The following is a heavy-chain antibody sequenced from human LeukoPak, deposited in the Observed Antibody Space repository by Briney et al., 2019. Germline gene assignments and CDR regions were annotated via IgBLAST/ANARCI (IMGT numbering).Heavy chain of an antibody. D-gene: IGHD5-18*01. J-gene: IGHJ4*02. Sequence: SETLSLTCTVSGGSISGYYWSWIRQPAGKGLEWIGRIYSSGSTNYNPSLKSRVTMSVDTSKNQFSLKLSSVTAADTAVYYCARGFTGYSYGYRGYYFDYWGQGTLVTVSS. CDR2: IYSSGST. CDR1: GGSISGYY. V-gene: IGHV4-4*07. CDR3: ARGFTGYSYGYRGYYFDY.